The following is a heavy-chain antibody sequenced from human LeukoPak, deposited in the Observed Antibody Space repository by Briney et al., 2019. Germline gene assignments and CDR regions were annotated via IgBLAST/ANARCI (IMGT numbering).Heavy chain of an antibody. J-gene: IGHJ5*02. CDR2: IKQDGIEQ. Sequence: GGSLRLSCATSGFSFESYSMSWVRQAPGKGLEWVATIKQDGIEQYYADSVKGRSTTSRDNAKNSLHLQMNSLRVEDTAVYYCARARISGGNSGGDWFDAWGQGTLLIVSS. V-gene: IGHV3-7*03. D-gene: IGHD4-23*01. CDR3: ARARISGGNSGGDWFDA. CDR1: GFSFESYS.